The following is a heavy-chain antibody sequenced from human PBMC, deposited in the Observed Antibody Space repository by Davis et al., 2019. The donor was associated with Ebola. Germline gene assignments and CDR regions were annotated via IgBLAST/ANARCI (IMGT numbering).Heavy chain of an antibody. CDR1: GGSISSYY. Sequence: PSETLSLTCTVSGGSISSYYWSWIRQPAGTGLEWIGRIYTSGSTNYNPSLKSRVTMSVDTSKNQFSLKLSSVTAADTAVYYCARGASGSYLFTEYFDLWGRGTLVTVSS. J-gene: IGHJ2*01. CDR2: IYTSGST. V-gene: IGHV4-4*07. D-gene: IGHD1-26*01. CDR3: ARGASGSYLFTEYFDL.